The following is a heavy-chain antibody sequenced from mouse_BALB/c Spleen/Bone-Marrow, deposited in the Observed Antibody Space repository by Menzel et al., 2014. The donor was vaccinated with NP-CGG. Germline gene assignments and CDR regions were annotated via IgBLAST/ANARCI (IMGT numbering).Heavy chain of an antibody. CDR2: IHPSDRVT. CDR3: AKDGNPFDF. J-gene: IGHJ2*01. V-gene: IGHV1-61*01. D-gene: IGHD2-1*01. CDR1: GYSFTSYW. Sequence: QVQLQQPGAELVRPGASVKLSCKASGYSFTSYWMNWVKQRPGQGLEWIGMIHPSDRVTRLNQNFKDKATLTVDKSSSTAYMQLSSPTSEDSAVYYCAKDGNPFDFWGQGTTLTDSS.